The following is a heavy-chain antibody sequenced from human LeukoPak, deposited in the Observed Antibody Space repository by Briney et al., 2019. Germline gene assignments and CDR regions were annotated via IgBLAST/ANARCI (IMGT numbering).Heavy chain of an antibody. CDR3: AKGGATWELPDAFDI. J-gene: IGHJ3*02. D-gene: IGHD1-26*01. CDR2: IRYDGSNK. V-gene: IGHV3-30*02. Sequence: GGSLRLSCAASGFTFSSYGMHWVRQAPGKGLEWVAFIRYDGSNKYYADSVKGRFTISRDNSKNTLYLQMNSLRAEDTAVYYCAKGGATWELPDAFDIWGQGTMVTVSS. CDR1: GFTFSSYG.